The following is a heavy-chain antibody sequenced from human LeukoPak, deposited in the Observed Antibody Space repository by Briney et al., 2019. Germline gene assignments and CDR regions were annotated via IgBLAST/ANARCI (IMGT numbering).Heavy chain of an antibody. Sequence: QTGGSLKLSCAASGFTFSSYGMHWVRQAPGKGLEWVAFIRYDGSNKYYADSVKGRFTISRDNSKNTLYLQMNSLRAEDTAVYYCAKEGWIAVAGSYYYYYMDVWGKGTTVTVSS. D-gene: IGHD6-19*01. V-gene: IGHV3-30*02. CDR2: IRYDGSNK. CDR1: GFTFSSYG. J-gene: IGHJ6*03. CDR3: AKEGWIAVAGSYYYYYMDV.